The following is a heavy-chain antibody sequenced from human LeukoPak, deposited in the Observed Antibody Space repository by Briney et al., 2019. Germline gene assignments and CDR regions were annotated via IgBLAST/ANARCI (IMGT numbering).Heavy chain of an antibody. J-gene: IGHJ4*02. CDR2: INPNSGGT. V-gene: IGHV1-2*02. D-gene: IGHD3-9*01. CDR1: GYTFTGYY. CDR3: ARDTDYDILTGYSSDERHGFDY. Sequence: ASVKVSCKASGYTFTGYYLHWVRQAPGQGLDWMGWINPNSGGTNYAQKFQGRVTMTRDTSISTAYMELSRLRSDDTAVYFCARDTDYDILTGYSSDERHGFDYWGQGTLVTVSS.